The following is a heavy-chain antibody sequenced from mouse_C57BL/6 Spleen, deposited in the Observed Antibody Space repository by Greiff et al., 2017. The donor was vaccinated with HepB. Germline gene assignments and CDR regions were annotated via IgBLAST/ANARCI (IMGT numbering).Heavy chain of an antibody. D-gene: IGHD3-2*02. V-gene: IGHV1-18*01. J-gene: IGHJ3*01. CDR3: ARTGDSSGYPAWFAY. CDR1: GYTFTDYN. Sequence: EVQLQQSGPELVKPGASVKIPCKASGYTFTDYNMDWVKQSHGKSLEWIGDINPNNGGTIYNQKFKGKATLTVDKSSSTAYMELRSLTSEDTAVYYYARTGDSSGYPAWFAYWGQGTLVTVSA. CDR2: INPNNGGT.